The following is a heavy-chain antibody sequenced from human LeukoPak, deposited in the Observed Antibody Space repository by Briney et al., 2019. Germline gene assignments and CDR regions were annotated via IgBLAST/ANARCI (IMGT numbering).Heavy chain of an antibody. CDR1: GDSISSYY. D-gene: IGHD2-15*01. CDR2: IYASGST. Sequence: SETLSLTCTVSGDSISSYYWSWIRQPAGKGLEWIGRIYASGSTNYNPSLKSRVTMSVDTSKNLFSLKLTSVTAADTAVYYCARDGGYCSGVTCYNHYYYMDVWGKGTTVTISS. V-gene: IGHV4-4*07. J-gene: IGHJ6*03. CDR3: ARDGGYCSGVTCYNHYYYMDV.